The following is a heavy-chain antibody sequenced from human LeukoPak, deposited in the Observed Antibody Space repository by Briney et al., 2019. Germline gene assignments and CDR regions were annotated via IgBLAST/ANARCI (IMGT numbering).Heavy chain of an antibody. CDR3: ARDCSGGSCSFDY. CDR2: IIPIFGTA. Sequence: GASVKVSCKASGGTFSSYAISWVRQAPGQGLEWMGGIIPIFGTANYAQKFQGRVTITADESTSTAYMELSSLRSEDTAVYYCARDCSGGSCSFDYWGQGTLVTVSS. D-gene: IGHD2-15*01. CDR1: GGTFSSYA. J-gene: IGHJ4*02. V-gene: IGHV1-69*13.